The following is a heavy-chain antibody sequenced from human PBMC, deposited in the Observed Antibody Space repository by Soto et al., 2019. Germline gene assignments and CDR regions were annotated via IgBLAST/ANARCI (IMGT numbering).Heavy chain of an antibody. Sequence: GGSLRLCCAASGFTFSSYRMSWVRQAPGMGLVCISRINIDGSSATYADSVEGRFTISRDNAKNTLFLQMNSLSAEDTAIYYCTSRNSLAVWGQGTTVTVSS. CDR1: GFTFSSYR. J-gene: IGHJ6*02. CDR2: INIDGSSA. CDR3: TSRNSLAV. V-gene: IGHV3-74*01. D-gene: IGHD4-4*01.